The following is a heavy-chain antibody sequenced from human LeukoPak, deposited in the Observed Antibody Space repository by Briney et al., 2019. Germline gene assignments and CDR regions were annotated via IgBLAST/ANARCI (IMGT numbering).Heavy chain of an antibody. Sequence: GGSLRLSCAASGFTVSSNFMSWVRQAPGKGLEWVSVTYSGGSTYYADSVKGRFTISRDNSKNTLYLQMNSLRAEDTAVYYCAIWFGELSVSWGQGTLVTVSS. CDR1: GFTVSSNF. CDR3: AIWFGELSVS. V-gene: IGHV3-53*01. J-gene: IGHJ5*02. CDR2: TYSGGST. D-gene: IGHD3-10*01.